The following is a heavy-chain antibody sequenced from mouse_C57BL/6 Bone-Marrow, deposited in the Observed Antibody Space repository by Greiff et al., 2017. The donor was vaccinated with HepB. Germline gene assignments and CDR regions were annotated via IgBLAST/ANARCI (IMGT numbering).Heavy chain of an antibody. D-gene: IGHD1-1*01. V-gene: IGHV5-4*01. J-gene: IGHJ3*01. CDR3: ARDLITTVVATRVFAY. Sequence: EVQVVESGGGLVKPGGSLKLSCAASGFTFSSYAMSWVRQTPEKRLEWVATISDGGSYTYYPDNVKGRFTISRDNAKNNLYLHMSHLKSEDTAMYYCARDLITTVVATRVFAYWGQGTLVTVSA. CDR2: ISDGGSYT. CDR1: GFTFSSYA.